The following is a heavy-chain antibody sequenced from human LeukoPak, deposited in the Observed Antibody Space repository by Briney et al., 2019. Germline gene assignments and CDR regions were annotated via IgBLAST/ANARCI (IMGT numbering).Heavy chain of an antibody. CDR3: ARGVFQWPARIDY. D-gene: IGHD2-8*01. V-gene: IGHV4-59*08. CDR1: GGSINNYC. Sequence: SETLSLTCTVSGGSINNYCWSWIRQPPGKGLEWIGFFDNSGSTNYNPSLKSRVTISVDTSKNQVSLKLNSVAAADTAVYYCARGVFQWPARIDYWGQGNLVTVSS. CDR2: FDNSGST. J-gene: IGHJ4*02.